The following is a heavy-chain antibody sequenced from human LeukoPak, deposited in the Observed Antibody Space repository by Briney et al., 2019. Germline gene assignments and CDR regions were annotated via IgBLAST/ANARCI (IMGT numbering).Heavy chain of an antibody. Sequence: GGSLRLSCTASGFTFSSYWMNWVRQAPGKGLEWVAGIKKDGSAKFYVDSVKGRFTISRDNTKNSLYLQMNSLGVEDTAVYYCGRGSGAPDCWGQGTLATVSS. CDR3: GRGSGAPDC. D-gene: IGHD2-21*01. CDR1: GFTFSSYW. V-gene: IGHV3-7*04. J-gene: IGHJ4*02. CDR2: IKKDGSAK.